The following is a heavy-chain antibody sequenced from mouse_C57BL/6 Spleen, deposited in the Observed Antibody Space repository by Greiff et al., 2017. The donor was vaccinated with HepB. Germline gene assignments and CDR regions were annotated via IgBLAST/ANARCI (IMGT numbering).Heavy chain of an antibody. CDR3: ARGGYYYGRLFDY. CDR2: ISDGGSYT. Sequence: EVHLVESGGGLVKPGGSLKLSCAASGFTFSSYAMSWVRQTPEKRLEWVATISDGGSYTYYPDNVKGRFTISRDNAKNNLYLQMSHLKSEDTAMYYCARGGYYYGRLFDYWGQGTTLTVSS. CDR1: GFTFSSYA. D-gene: IGHD1-1*01. J-gene: IGHJ2*01. V-gene: IGHV5-4*01.